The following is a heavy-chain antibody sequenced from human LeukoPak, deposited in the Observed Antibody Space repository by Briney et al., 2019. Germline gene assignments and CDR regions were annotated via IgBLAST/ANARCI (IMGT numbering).Heavy chain of an antibody. D-gene: IGHD6-19*01. Sequence: GASVKVSCKASGYTFTSYYMHWVRQAPGQGLEWMGIINPSGGSTSYAQKFQGRVTITRDTSASTAYMELSSLRSEDTAVYYCARAPTPAPYSSGWYRGNWFDPWGQGTLVTVSS. CDR1: GYTFTSYY. J-gene: IGHJ5*02. CDR2: INPSGGST. V-gene: IGHV1-46*01. CDR3: ARAPTPAPYSSGWYRGNWFDP.